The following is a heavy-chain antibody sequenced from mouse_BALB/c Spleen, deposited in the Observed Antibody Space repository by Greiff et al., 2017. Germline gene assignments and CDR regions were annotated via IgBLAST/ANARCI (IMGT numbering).Heavy chain of an antibody. CDR3: ERERHYYGSLYWYFDV. CDR2: ISSGGST. D-gene: IGHD1-1*01. Sequence: EVMLVESGGGLVKPGGSLKLSCAASGFTFSSYAMSWVRQTPEKRLEWVASISSGGSTYYPDSVKGRFTISRDNARNILYLQMSSLRSEDTAMYYCERERHYYGSLYWYFDVWGAGTTVTVSS. CDR1: GFTFSSYA. J-gene: IGHJ1*01. V-gene: IGHV5-6-5*01.